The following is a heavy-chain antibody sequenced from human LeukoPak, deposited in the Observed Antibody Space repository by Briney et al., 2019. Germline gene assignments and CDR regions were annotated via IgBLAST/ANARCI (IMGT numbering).Heavy chain of an antibody. D-gene: IGHD6-13*01. V-gene: IGHV3-30*02. CDR2: IRYDGSNK. J-gene: IGHJ4*02. Sequence: GGSLRLSCAASGFTFSSHGMHWVRQAPGKGLKWVAFIRYDGSNKYYADSVKGRFTISRDNSKNTLYLQMNSLRAEDTAVYYCARDPGMAAAGTFDYWGQGTLVTVSS. CDR3: ARDPGMAAAGTFDY. CDR1: GFTFSSHG.